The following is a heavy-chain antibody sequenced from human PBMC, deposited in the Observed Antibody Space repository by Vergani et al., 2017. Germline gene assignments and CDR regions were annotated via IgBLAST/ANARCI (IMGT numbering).Heavy chain of an antibody. CDR2: IIPIFGTA. J-gene: IGHJ6*02. CDR3: AGGGRKYYDSSGYPKVYYYYGMDV. Sequence: QVQLVQSGAEVKKPGSSVKVSCKASGGTFSSYAISWVRQAPGQGLEWMGRIIPIFGTANYAQKFQGRVTITADESTSTAYMELSSLRSEDTAVYYCAGGGRKYYDSSGYPKVYYYYGMDVWGQGTTVTVSS. D-gene: IGHD3-22*01. CDR1: GGTFSSYA. V-gene: IGHV1-69*13.